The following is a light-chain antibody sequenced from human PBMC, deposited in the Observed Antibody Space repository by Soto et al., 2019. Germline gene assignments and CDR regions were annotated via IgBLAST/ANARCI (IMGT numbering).Light chain of an antibody. CDR2: GVS. CDR3: HQYGISPPT. CDR1: QSVSGSD. Sequence: EVVLPQSPGTLSLSPGERATLSCRASQSVSGSDLAWYQQKPGQAPRLLISGVSNRATGTPDRFSGSGSGTDFTLTISSLEPEDFAVFYCHQYGISPPTFGPGTKVEI. V-gene: IGKV3-20*01. J-gene: IGKJ1*01.